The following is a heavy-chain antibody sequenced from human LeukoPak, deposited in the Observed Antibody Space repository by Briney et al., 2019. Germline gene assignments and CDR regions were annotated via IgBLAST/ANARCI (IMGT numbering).Heavy chain of an antibody. CDR2: IYTSGST. CDR1: GGSISSGSYY. CDR3: ARGSALAVGGAVDY. D-gene: IGHD6-19*01. J-gene: IGHJ4*02. V-gene: IGHV4-61*02. Sequence: SETLSLTCTVPGGSISSGSYYWRWIRQPAGKGLEWIARIYTSGSTNYNPSLKSRVTISVDTSNNQSSLKLSSVTAADTAVYYCARGSALAVGGAVDYWGQGTLVTGSS.